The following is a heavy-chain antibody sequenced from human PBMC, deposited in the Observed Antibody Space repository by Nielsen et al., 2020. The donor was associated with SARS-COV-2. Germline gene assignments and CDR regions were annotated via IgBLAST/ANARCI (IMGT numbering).Heavy chain of an antibody. J-gene: IGHJ3*02. V-gene: IGHV3-53*01. CDR2: IYNDGTT. D-gene: IGHD6-19*01. CDR3: ARDQWLEAFDI. Sequence: GESLKISCAASGLTVSSSYMSWVRQAPGKGLEWVSLIYNDGTTYYADSVKGRFTISRDNAKNSLYLQMNSLRAEDTAVYYCARDQWLEAFDIWGQGTMVTVSS. CDR1: GLTVSSSY.